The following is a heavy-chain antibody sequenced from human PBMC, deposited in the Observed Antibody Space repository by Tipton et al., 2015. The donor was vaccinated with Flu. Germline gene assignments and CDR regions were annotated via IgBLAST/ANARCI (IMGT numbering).Heavy chain of an antibody. D-gene: IGHD1-26*01. CDR3: ARDGPPYSPTSGWFDP. CDR1: GFTFESYW. J-gene: IGHJ5*02. CDR2: VKQDGGEK. Sequence: SLRLSCAASGFTFESYWMSWVRQTPGKGLEWVANVKQDGGEKHYVDSVKGRFTISRDNARNSLYLQMNSLRAEDTAVYFCARDGPPYSPTSGWFDPWGQGTLATVSS. V-gene: IGHV3-7*01.